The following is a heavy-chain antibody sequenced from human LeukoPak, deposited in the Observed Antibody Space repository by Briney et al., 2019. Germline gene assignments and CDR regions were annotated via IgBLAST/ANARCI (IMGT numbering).Heavy chain of an antibody. CDR1: GFTFSSYG. CDR2: IRYDGSNK. J-gene: IGHJ4*02. V-gene: IGHV3-30*02. Sequence: GGSLRLSCAASGFTFSSYGMHWVRQAPGTGLEWVAFIRYDGSNKYYADSVKGRFTISRDNSKNTLYLQMNSLRVEDTAVYYCAKDDGLQVDYWGQGTLVTVSS. D-gene: IGHD4-11*01. CDR3: AKDDGLQVDY.